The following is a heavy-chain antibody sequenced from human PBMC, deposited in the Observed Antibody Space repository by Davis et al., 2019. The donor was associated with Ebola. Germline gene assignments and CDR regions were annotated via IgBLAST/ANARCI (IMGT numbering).Heavy chain of an antibody. V-gene: IGHV3-73*01. Sequence: GESLKISCAASGFTFSGSAMHWVRQASGKGLEWVGRIRSKANSYATAYAASVKGRFTISRDDSKNTAYLQMNSLKTEDTAMYYCTSTTNLIDYWGQGTLVTVSS. CDR2: IRSKANSYAT. D-gene: IGHD1-26*01. CDR1: GFTFSGSA. CDR3: TSTTNLIDY. J-gene: IGHJ4*02.